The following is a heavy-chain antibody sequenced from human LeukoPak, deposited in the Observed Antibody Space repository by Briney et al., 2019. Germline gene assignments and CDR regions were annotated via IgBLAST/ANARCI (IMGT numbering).Heavy chain of an antibody. D-gene: IGHD2-15*01. J-gene: IGHJ4*02. V-gene: IGHV4-39*01. CDR1: GGSISSSSYY. CDR3: VAAVAAIDY. Sequence: SETLSLTCTVSGGSISSSSYYWAWIRQPPGKGLEWIGSIYYSGSTYYNSSLKSRVTISVDTSENQFSLKLTSVTAAETAVYYCVAAVAAIDYWGQGTLVTVSS. CDR2: IYYSGST.